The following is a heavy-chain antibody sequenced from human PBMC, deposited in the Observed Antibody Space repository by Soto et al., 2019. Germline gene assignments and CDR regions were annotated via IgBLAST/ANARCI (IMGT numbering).Heavy chain of an antibody. Sequence: DEQLVESGGGSLQPGGSLRLSCAASGFSFRNYAMTWVRQSPGKGLEWVSLISGGGGSTNYADSVKGRFSISRDNSQNMLYLQMNRLRGEDTALYYCAKLKGGLGRFYGMDAWGQGTMVIVSS. CDR2: ISGGGGST. CDR1: GFSFRNYA. D-gene: IGHD3-3*01. J-gene: IGHJ6*02. V-gene: IGHV3-23*04. CDR3: AKLKGGLGRFYGMDA.